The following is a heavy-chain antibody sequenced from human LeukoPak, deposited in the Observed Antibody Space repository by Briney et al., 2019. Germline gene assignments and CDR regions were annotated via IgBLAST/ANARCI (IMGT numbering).Heavy chain of an antibody. J-gene: IGHJ4*02. CDR3: ARYYDSSEIFDY. CDR1: GGSISSYY. V-gene: IGHV4-59*01. D-gene: IGHD3-22*01. Sequence: SETLSPTCTVSGGSISSYYWSWIRQPPGKGLEWIGYIYYSGSTNYNPSLKSRVTISVDTSKNQFSLKLSSVTAADTAVYYCARYYDSSEIFDYWGQGTLVTVSS. CDR2: IYYSGST.